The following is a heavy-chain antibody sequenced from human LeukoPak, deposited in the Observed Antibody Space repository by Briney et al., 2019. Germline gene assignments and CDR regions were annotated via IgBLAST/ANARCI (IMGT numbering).Heavy chain of an antibody. Sequence: ASVKVSCKASGYTFTSYGIRWVRQAPGQGLEWMGWISAYNGNTNYAQKLQGRVTMTTDTSTSTAYMELRSLRSDDTAVYYCARVARGSYGNAFDIWGQGTMVTVSS. CDR3: ARVARGSYGNAFDI. CDR1: GYTFTSYG. D-gene: IGHD1-26*01. J-gene: IGHJ3*02. CDR2: ISAYNGNT. V-gene: IGHV1-18*01.